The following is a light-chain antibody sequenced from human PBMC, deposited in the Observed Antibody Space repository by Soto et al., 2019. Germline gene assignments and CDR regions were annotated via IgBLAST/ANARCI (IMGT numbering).Light chain of an antibody. J-gene: IGKJ1*01. CDR1: QSISSNY. Sequence: EIVLTQSPGTLCLSPGERATLACWASQSISSNYLAWYQQKPGQPPRLLISGSSIRATGIPDRFSGGGAGTDFTLTISRVEPEDFAVYFCQQYGSSPQTFGQGTKVDIK. CDR2: GSS. V-gene: IGKV3-20*01. CDR3: QQYGSSPQT.